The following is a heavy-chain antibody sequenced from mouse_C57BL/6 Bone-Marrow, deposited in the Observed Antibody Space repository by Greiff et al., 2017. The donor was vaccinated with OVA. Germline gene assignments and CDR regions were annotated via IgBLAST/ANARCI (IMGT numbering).Heavy chain of an antibody. V-gene: IGHV5-4*01. D-gene: IGHD3-3*01. J-gene: IGHJ2*01. CDR3: ARDGDEGFDY. Sequence: EVQGVESGGGLVKPGGSLKLSCAASGFTFSSYAMSWVRQTPEKRLEWVATISDGGSYTYYPDNVKGRFTISRDNAKNNLYLQMSHLKSEDTAMYYCARDGDEGFDYWGQGTTLTVSS. CDR1: GFTFSSYA. CDR2: ISDGGSYT.